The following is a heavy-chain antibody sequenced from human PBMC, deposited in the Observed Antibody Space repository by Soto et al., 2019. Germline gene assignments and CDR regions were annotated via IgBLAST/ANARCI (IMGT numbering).Heavy chain of an antibody. CDR1: GFTFGDYA. CDR2: IRSKAYGGTT. V-gene: IGHV3-49*04. CDR3: TRDRAVLRFLEWWSYYYYGMDV. D-gene: IGHD3-3*01. Sequence: PGGSLRLSCTASGFTFGDYAMSWVRQAPGKGLEWVGFIRSKAYGGTTEYAASVKGRFTISRDDSKSIAYPQMNSLKTEDTAVYYCTRDRAVLRFLEWWSYYYYGMDVWGQGTTVTVSS. J-gene: IGHJ6*02.